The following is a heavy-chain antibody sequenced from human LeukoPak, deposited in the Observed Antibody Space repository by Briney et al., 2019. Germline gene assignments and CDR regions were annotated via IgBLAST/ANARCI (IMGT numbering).Heavy chain of an antibody. CDR3: ARGGLYCVVRGVIVSRGCVANWFDP. V-gene: IGHV3-48*04. Sequence: GGSLRLSCAASGFTFSSYSMNWVRQAPGKGLEWVSYISSSGSTIYYADSVKGRFTISRDNAKNSLYLQMNSLRAEDTAVYYCARGGLYCVVRGVIVSRGCVANWFDPWGQGTLVTVSS. J-gene: IGHJ5*02. D-gene: IGHD3-10*01. CDR1: GFTFSSYS. CDR2: ISSSGSTI.